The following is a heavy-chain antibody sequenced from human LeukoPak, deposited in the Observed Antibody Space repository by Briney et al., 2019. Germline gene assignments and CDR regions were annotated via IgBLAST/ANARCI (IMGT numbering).Heavy chain of an antibody. CDR2: MNPNCGNT. J-gene: IGHJ4*02. D-gene: IGHD3-3*01. V-gene: IGHV1-8*01. Sequence: ASVKVTCKASGYTFTSYDINWVRQATGQGLEWMGWMNPNCGNTGYAQKFQGRVTMTRNTSISTAYMELSSLRSEDTAVYYCARGASVYYDFWSGYPKRGAYFDYWGQGTLVTVSS. CDR3: ARGASVYYDFWSGYPKRGAYFDY. CDR1: GYTFTSYD.